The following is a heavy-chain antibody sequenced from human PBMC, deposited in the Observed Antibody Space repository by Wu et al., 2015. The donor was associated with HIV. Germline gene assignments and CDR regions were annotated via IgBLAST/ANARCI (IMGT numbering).Heavy chain of an antibody. CDR2: INPNSGVT. D-gene: IGHD1-7*01. J-gene: IGHJ5*02. Sequence: QVQLVQSGAEVKKPGASVKVSCKASGYTFIGQYIHWVRQAPGQGLEWMGWINPNSGVTNYTQKFQGRVTMTSDTSISTAYMELSSLTSDDTAVYYCARDRGDTITTTTLGWFDPWAREPWSTVSS. CDR3: ARDRGDTITTTTLGWFDP. CDR1: GYTFIGQY. V-gene: IGHV1-2*02.